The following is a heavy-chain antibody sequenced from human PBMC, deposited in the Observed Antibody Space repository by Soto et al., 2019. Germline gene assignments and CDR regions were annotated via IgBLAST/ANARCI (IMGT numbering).Heavy chain of an antibody. CDR1: GFTFSSNA. Sequence: EVQLLESGGGLVQPGGSLRLSCAASGFTFSSNAMTWVRQAPVKGVEWVSTITGSGDTAWYADSVRGRFTISRDNSKNTLYLQMNSLRAEDSAVYYCARDGAAVPALWYYYLDVWGRGTTVTVSS. V-gene: IGHV3-23*01. CDR2: ITGSGDTA. CDR3: ARDGAAVPALWYYYLDV. D-gene: IGHD6-25*01. J-gene: IGHJ6*03.